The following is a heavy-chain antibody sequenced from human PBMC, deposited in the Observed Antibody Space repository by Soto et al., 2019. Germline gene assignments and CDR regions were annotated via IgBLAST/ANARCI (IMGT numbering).Heavy chain of an antibody. CDR1: GFIFIDAW. J-gene: IGHJ3*02. CDR2: IKTKTDGGTT. Sequence: GGSLRPSCEASGFIFIDAWLTWVRQAPGKGWEGVGRIKTKTDGGTTDYAAPVKGRFTISRDDSKNTVYLQMNSLKIEDTGVYYCTTERCTGTNCYVKNAFDSWGQGTMVTVSS. V-gene: IGHV3-15*01. D-gene: IGHD2-2*01. CDR3: TTERCTGTNCYVKNAFDS.